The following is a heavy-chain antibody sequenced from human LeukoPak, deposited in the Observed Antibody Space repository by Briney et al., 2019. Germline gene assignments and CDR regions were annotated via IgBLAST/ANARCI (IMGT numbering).Heavy chain of an antibody. CDR1: GFTFSSYA. CDR2: ISSSSSNT. Sequence: LSGGSLRLSCAASGFTFSSYAMSWIRQAPGKGLEWVSYISSSSSNTIYADSVKGRFTISRDNAKNSLYLQMNSLRVEDTAVYYCARVSEIAAAGTVDYWGQGTLVTVSS. D-gene: IGHD6-13*01. CDR3: ARVSEIAAAGTVDY. V-gene: IGHV3-48*04. J-gene: IGHJ4*02.